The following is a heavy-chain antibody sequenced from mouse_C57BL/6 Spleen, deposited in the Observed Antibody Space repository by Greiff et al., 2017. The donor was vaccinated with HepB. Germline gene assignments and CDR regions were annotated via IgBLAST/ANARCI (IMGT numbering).Heavy chain of an antibody. CDR1: GYSITSGYD. D-gene: IGHD2-4*01. Sequence: EVQLQESGPGMVKPSQSLSLTCTVTGYSITSGYDWHWIRHFPGNKLEWMGYISYSGSTNYNPSLKSRISITHDTSKNHFFLKLNSVTTEDAATYYCARDEGDYAPFAYWGQGTLVTVSA. CDR2: ISYSGST. J-gene: IGHJ3*01. V-gene: IGHV3-1*01. CDR3: ARDEGDYAPFAY.